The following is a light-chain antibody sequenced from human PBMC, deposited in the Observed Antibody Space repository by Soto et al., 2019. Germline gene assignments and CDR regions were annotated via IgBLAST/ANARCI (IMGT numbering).Light chain of an antibody. Sequence: AIRMTQSPSSFSASTGDRVTITCRASQGISSYLAWYQQKPGKAPKLLISAASSLQSGVPSRFSGSGSGTDFTLTISSLQPEDFATYYCQQSYSTLTFGPGTKVDIK. CDR1: QGISSY. V-gene: IGKV1-8*01. CDR3: QQSYSTLT. J-gene: IGKJ3*01. CDR2: AAS.